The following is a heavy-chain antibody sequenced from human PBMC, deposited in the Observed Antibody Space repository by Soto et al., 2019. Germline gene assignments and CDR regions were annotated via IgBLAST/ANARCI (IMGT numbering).Heavy chain of an antibody. V-gene: IGHV3-23*01. CDR2: ISGSGGST. Sequence: EVQLLESGGGLVQPGGSLRLSCAASGFTFSSYAMSWVRQAPGKGLEWVSAISGSGGSTYYADSVKGRFTISRDNSKNALYLQMNSLRAEDTAVYYCAKDINYDSSGLDYWGQGTLVTVSS. CDR3: AKDINYDSSGLDY. D-gene: IGHD3-22*01. J-gene: IGHJ4*02. CDR1: GFTFSSYA.